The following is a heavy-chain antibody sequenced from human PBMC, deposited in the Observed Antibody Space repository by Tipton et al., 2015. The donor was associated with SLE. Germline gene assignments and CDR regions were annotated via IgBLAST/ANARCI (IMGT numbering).Heavy chain of an antibody. D-gene: IGHD2-21*01. Sequence: TLSLTCTVSGDSMNSGVYYWSWLRQPAGKGLEWIGRIFSSGNTIYNPSLKSRVTISEDTSKNQFPLRLSSVTAADTAVYYCAREGISYCGGDCHGSFDYWGQGSLVTVSS. CDR1: GDSMNSGVYY. CDR2: IFSSGNT. CDR3: AREGISYCGGDCHGSFDY. V-gene: IGHV4-61*02. J-gene: IGHJ4*02.